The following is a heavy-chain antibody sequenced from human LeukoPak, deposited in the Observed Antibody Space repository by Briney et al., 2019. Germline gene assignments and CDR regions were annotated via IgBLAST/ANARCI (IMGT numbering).Heavy chain of an antibody. D-gene: IGHD1-26*01. CDR2: INTDGSTP. J-gene: IGHJ4*02. CDR3: ARGREGATSYFDY. V-gene: IGHV3-74*01. Sequence: PGGSLRLSCAASGFTFSSYWMHWVRQAPGKGLVWVSRINTDGSTPNYAESVKGRFTISRDNAKNTLYLQLNSLRVEDTAVYYCARGREGATSYFDYWGQGTLVTVSS. CDR1: GFTFSSYW.